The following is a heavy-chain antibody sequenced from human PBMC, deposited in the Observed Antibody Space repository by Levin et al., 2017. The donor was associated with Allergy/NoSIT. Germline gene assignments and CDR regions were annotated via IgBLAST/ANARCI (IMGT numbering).Heavy chain of an antibody. CDR1: GGSISSSSYY. J-gene: IGHJ4*02. Sequence: PSETLSLTCTVSGGSISSSSYYWGWIRQPPGKGLEWIGSIYYSGSTYYNPSLKSRVTISVDTSKNQFSLKLSSVTAADTAVYYCASPLIYYGSGSEFDYWGQGTLVTVSS. V-gene: IGHV4-39*01. CDR2: IYYSGST. CDR3: ASPLIYYGSGSEFDY. D-gene: IGHD3-10*01.